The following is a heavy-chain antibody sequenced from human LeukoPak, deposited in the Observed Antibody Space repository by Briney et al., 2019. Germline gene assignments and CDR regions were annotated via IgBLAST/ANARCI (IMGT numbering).Heavy chain of an antibody. CDR3: AREPFDYDILTGYNY. D-gene: IGHD3-9*01. Sequence: GGSLRLSCAASGLTFSSYSMNWVRQAPGKGLEWVSSISSSSSYIYYADSVKGRFTISRDNAKNSLYLQMNSLRAEDTAVYYCAREPFDYDILTGYNYWGQGTLVTVSS. CDR1: GLTFSSYS. CDR2: ISSSSSYI. J-gene: IGHJ4*02. V-gene: IGHV3-21*01.